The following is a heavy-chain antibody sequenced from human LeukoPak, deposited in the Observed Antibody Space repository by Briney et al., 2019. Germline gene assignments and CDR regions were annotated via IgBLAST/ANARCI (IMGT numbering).Heavy chain of an antibody. CDR1: GVSISSYY. D-gene: IGHD3-10*01. J-gene: IGHJ5*02. CDR2: IYTSGST. V-gene: IGHV4-4*07. CDR3: AREGYYYGSSGWFDP. Sequence: PSETLSLTCTVSGVSISSYYWSWIRQPAGKGLKWIGRIYTSGSTNYNPSLKSRVTMSVDTSKNQFSLKLSYVTAADTAVYYCAREGYYYGSSGWFDPWGQGTLVTVSS.